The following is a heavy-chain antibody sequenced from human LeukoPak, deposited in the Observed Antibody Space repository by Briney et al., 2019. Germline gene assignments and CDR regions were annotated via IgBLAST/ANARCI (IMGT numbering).Heavy chain of an antibody. Sequence: KPGGSLRLSCAASGFTFSTYSMNWVRQAPGKGLEWVSSISSTSSYIYYADSVKGRFTISRDNAKNSLYLQMNSLRAEDTAVYYCARDIRPDSMVGATESDAFDIWGQGTMVTVSS. CDR1: GFTFSTYS. V-gene: IGHV3-21*01. J-gene: IGHJ3*02. CDR2: ISSTSSYI. CDR3: ARDIRPDSMVGATESDAFDI. D-gene: IGHD1-26*01.